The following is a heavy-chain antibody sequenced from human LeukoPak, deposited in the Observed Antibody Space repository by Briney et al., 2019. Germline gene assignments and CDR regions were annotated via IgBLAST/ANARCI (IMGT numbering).Heavy chain of an antibody. D-gene: IGHD6-13*01. CDR3: ARSPSNIATKHDNAFDI. Sequence: SETLSLSCTVPVGSISSYYWSWIRQPAGKGLEWIGRNYTSGSTNYNPSLKSRVTMSVDTSKNQFSLKLSSVTAADTAVYYCARSPSNIATKHDNAFDIWGQGTMVTVSS. J-gene: IGHJ3*02. CDR1: VGSISSYY. CDR2: NYTSGST. V-gene: IGHV4-4*07.